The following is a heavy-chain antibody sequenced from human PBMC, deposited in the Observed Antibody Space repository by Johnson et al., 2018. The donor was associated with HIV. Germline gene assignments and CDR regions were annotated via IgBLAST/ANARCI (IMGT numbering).Heavy chain of an antibody. V-gene: IGHV3-66*01. CDR1: GFTFSDYY. J-gene: IGHJ3*02. CDR3: ARDHLRRSHAFDI. CDR2: IYSGDNT. Sequence: EVQLVESGGGLVKPGGSLRLSCAASGFTFSDYYMSWIRQAPGKGLECVSVIYSGDNTYYADSVKGRFTISRDNSKNTLYLQMNSLRAEDTAVYYCARDHLRRSHAFDIWGQGTMATVSS. D-gene: IGHD2-15*01.